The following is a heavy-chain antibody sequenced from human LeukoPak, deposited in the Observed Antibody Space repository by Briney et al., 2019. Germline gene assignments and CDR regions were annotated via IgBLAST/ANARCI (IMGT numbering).Heavy chain of an antibody. Sequence: PSETLSLTCTVSGGSITDYYWGWIRQPPGKGLEWIGYDYYSGSSNYNPSLKSRVTISVDTSKNQFSLKMSSVTAADTAVYYCARDLKLDGSSGYSAFDIWGQGTMVTVSS. CDR3: ARDLKLDGSSGYSAFDI. J-gene: IGHJ3*02. D-gene: IGHD3-22*01. CDR1: GGSITDYY. CDR2: DYYSGSS. V-gene: IGHV4-59*01.